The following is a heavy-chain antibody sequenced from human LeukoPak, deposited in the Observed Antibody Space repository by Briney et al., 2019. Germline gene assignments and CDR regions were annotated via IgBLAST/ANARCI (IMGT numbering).Heavy chain of an antibody. CDR1: GFTFTTSS. CDR2: VVVGSGNT. D-gene: IGHD6-13*01. V-gene: IGHV1-58*02. CDR3: AAVSGISSSDSFDI. J-gene: IGHJ3*02. Sequence: GAPVKVSCKASGFTFTTSSMQWVRQTRGQRLEWIGWVVVGSGNTNYAQKFQERVTITRDMSTSTAYMELSSLRSEDTAVYYCAAVSGISSSDSFDIWGQGTMVTVSS.